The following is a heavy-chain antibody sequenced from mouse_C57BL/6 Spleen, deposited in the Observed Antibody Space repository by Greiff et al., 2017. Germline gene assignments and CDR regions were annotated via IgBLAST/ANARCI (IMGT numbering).Heavy chain of an antibody. CDR1: GYTFTGSW. D-gene: IGHD2-4*01. J-gene: IGHJ2*01. V-gene: IGHV1-9*01. CDR2: ILPGSGST. Sequence: QVQLQQSGAELMKPGASVKLSCKATGYTFTGSWIEWVKQRPGNGLEWIGEILPGSGSTNYNAQFKGKATFTEDTSSNTAYRQLCSLTTEDSAIYYCAKRGIWDYDSAYFDYWGQGTTLTVSS. CDR3: AKRGIWDYDSAYFDY.